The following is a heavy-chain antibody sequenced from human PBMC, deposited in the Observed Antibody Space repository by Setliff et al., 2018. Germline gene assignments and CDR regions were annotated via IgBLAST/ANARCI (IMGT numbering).Heavy chain of an antibody. CDR1: EFTFNKYW. CDR3: ATDSMVQGAPFYFDN. Sequence: GGSLRLSCAASEFTFNKYWMTWVRQAPGKGLEWVANIDPDGIGKYYIDSVRGRFTISRDNAQKTLYLHMNSLSAEDTAVYYCATDSMVQGAPFYFDNWGQGTLVTVSS. CDR2: IDPDGIGK. V-gene: IGHV3-7*01. D-gene: IGHD3-10*01. J-gene: IGHJ4*02.